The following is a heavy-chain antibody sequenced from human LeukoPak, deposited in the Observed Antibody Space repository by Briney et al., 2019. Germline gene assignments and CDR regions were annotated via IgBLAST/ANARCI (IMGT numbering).Heavy chain of an antibody. CDR3: AKDGGRGGGSAFDV. CDR2: ISGGGDNT. D-gene: IGHD1-26*01. V-gene: IGHV3-23*01. J-gene: IGHJ3*01. CDR1: GFTFSSYA. Sequence: GGSLRLSCAASGFTFSSYAMSWVRQAPGKGLEWVSAISGGGDNTYYADSVQGRFTISRDNSKNTLDLRMNSLRAEDTALYYCAKDGGRGGGSAFDVWGHGTMVTVSS.